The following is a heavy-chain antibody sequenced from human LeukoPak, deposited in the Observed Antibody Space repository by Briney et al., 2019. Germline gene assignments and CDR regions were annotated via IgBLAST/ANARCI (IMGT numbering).Heavy chain of an antibody. CDR2: ISYDGNDK. D-gene: IGHD6-19*01. CDR3: AGDKTTGGWYEFDY. J-gene: IGHJ4*02. Sequence: GGSLRLSCAASGFTFNSYGMHWVRQAPGKGLEWVAVISYDGNDKFYRDSVKGRFTISRDTSKNTVALQMNSLRAEDTAVYYCAGDKTTGGWYEFDYWGQGTLVTVSS. CDR1: GFTFNSYG. V-gene: IGHV3-30*03.